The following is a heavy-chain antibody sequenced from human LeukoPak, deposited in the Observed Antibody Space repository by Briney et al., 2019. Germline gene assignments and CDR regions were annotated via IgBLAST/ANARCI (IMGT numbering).Heavy chain of an antibody. CDR3: ARDKSGYCSGGSCYPWYFDL. Sequence: SEILSLTCTVSGGSVSSGSYYWSWIRQPPGKGLEWIGYIYYSGSTNYNPSLKSRVTISVDTSKNQFSLKLSSVTAADTAVHYCARDKSGYCSGGSCYPWYFDLWGRGTLVTVSS. J-gene: IGHJ2*01. CDR2: IYYSGST. V-gene: IGHV4-61*01. CDR1: GGSVSSGSYY. D-gene: IGHD2-15*01.